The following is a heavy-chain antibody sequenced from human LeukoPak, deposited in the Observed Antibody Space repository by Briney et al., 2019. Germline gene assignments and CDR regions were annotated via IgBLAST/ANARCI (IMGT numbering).Heavy chain of an antibody. V-gene: IGHV3-30-3*01. CDR3: ARDRNQWLAHDAFDI. CDR2: ISYDGSNK. CDR1: GFTFSSYA. D-gene: IGHD6-19*01. J-gene: IGHJ3*02. Sequence: GGSLRLSCAASGFTFSSYAMHWVRQAPGKGLEWVAVISYDGSNKYYADSVKGRFTISRDNSKNTLYLQMNSLRAEDTAVYYCARDRNQWLAHDAFDIWGQGTMVTVSS.